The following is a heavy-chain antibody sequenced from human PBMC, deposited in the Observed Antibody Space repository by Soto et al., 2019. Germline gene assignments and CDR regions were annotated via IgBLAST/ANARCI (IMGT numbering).Heavy chain of an antibody. D-gene: IGHD3-10*01. CDR3: ARDQYYGSGSPYGMDV. J-gene: IGHJ6*02. CDR2: IIPIFGTA. CDR1: GGTFSSYA. V-gene: IGHV1-69*13. Sequence: SVKVSCKASGGTFSSYAISWVRQAPGQGLEWMGGIIPIFGTANYAQKFQGRVTITADESTSTAYMELSSLRSEDTAVYYCARDQYYGSGSPYGMDVWGQGTTVTVSS.